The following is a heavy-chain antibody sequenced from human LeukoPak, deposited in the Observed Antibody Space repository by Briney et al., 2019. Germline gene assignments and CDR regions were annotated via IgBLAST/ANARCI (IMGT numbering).Heavy chain of an antibody. V-gene: IGHV1-46*01. CDR3: ARDDYDYVWGSYRPLDY. D-gene: IGHD3-16*02. CDR2: INPSGGST. CDR1: GYTFTSYY. J-gene: IGHJ4*02. Sequence: ASVKVSCKASGYTFTSYYMHWVRQAPGQGLEWMGIINPSGGSTSYAQKFQGRVTMTRDTSTSTVYMELSSLRSEDTAVYYCARDDYDYVWGSYRPLDYWGQGTLVTVSS.